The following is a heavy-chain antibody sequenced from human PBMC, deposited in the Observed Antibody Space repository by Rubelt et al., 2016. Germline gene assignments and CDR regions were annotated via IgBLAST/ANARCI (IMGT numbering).Heavy chain of an antibody. V-gene: IGHV4-61*02. D-gene: IGHD3-10*01. J-gene: IGHJ4*02. Sequence: SWIRQPAGKGLEWIGRIYTSGSTNYNPSLKSRVTISVDTSKNQFSLKLSSVTAADTAVYYCARCPNYYGSGSYCPFDYWGQGTLVTVSS. CDR2: IYTSGST. CDR3: ARCPNYYGSGSYCPFDY.